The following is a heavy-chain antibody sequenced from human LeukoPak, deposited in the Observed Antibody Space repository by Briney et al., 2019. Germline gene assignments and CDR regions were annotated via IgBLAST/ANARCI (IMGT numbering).Heavy chain of an antibody. D-gene: IGHD3-22*01. CDR2: ISSGGITI. V-gene: IGHV3-48*03. J-gene: IGHJ3*02. Sequence: GGSLRLSCAASGFTFSSYEMNWVRQAPGKGLEWVSYISSGGITIYYADSVKGRFTISRDNAKNSLYLQMNSLRAEDTAVYYCAKVQKPRITMIVGGAFDIWGQGTMVTVSS. CDR1: GFTFSSYE. CDR3: AKVQKPRITMIVGGAFDI.